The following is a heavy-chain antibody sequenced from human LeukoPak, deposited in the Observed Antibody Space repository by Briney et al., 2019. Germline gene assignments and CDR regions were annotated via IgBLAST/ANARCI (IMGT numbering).Heavy chain of an antibody. V-gene: IGHV1-69*05. CDR1: GGTFNYA. Sequence: SVKVSCKPSGGTFNYAISWVRQAPGQGPEWMGGILPVLGTPHYAQKFQGRLTVTTDEVAATAYMEVSSLRSEETAVYYCARGYGGNFFGFDLWGPGTLVTVS. J-gene: IGHJ4*02. CDR2: ILPVLGTP. D-gene: IGHD1-26*01. CDR3: ARGYGGNFFGFDL.